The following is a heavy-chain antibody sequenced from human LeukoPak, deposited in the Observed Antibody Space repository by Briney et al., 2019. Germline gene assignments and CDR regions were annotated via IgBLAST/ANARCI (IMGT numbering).Heavy chain of an antibody. CDR3: VREGGPTNYRDVFDI. D-gene: IGHD1-7*01. V-gene: IGHV3-48*03. J-gene: IGHJ3*02. Sequence: GGSLRLSCAASGFTFSTYEMNWVRQAPGKGLEWVSHISSSGSAIHYADSVKGRFTISRDNTKNSLYLEMNSLRVEDTAIYYCVREGGPTNYRDVFDIWGQGTMVTVSS. CDR1: GFTFSTYE. CDR2: ISSSGSAI.